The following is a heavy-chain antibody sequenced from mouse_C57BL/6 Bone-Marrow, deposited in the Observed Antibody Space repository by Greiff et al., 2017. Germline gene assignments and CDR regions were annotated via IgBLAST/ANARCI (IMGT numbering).Heavy chain of an antibody. CDR3: AMGITTVVAPFAY. CDR2: IHPSDSDT. Sequence: QVQLQRPGAELVKPGASVKVSCKASGYTFTSYWMHWVKQRPGQGLEWIGRIHPSDSDTNYNQKFKGKATLTVDKSSSTAYMQLSSLTSEDSAVYYCAMGITTVVAPFAYWGQGTLVTVSA. J-gene: IGHJ3*01. D-gene: IGHD1-1*01. CDR1: GYTFTSYW. V-gene: IGHV1-74*01.